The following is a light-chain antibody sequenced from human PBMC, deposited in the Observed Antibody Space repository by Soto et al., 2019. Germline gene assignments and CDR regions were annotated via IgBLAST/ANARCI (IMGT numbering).Light chain of an antibody. CDR3: QHYNSYSEA. Sequence: DIQMTQSPSSLPASVGDRVTIACRAGQTFTIYWITCRASQSISTYLNWYHQKPGKAPDLLIYAASSLKSGVPSRFSGSGSGTEFTLTISSLQPDDFATYYCQHYNSYSEAFGQGTKVDI. CDR1: QSISTY. J-gene: IGKJ1*01. CDR2: AAS. V-gene: IGKV1-5*01.